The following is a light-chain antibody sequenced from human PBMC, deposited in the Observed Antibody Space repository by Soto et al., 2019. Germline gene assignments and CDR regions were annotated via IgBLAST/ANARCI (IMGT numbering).Light chain of an antibody. CDR2: DAS. Sequence: EIVLTQSPATLSLSPGERATLSCRASQSVISSLAWYQQKPGQAPRLLIYDASNRATGIPARFSGSGSGTDFTLTISSLEPEDFAVYYCQQRRDWPVTFGQGTRLEIK. V-gene: IGKV3-11*01. CDR3: QQRRDWPVT. CDR1: QSVISS. J-gene: IGKJ5*01.